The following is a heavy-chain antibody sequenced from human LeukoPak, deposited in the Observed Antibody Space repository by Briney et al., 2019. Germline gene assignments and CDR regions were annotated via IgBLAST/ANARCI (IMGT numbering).Heavy chain of an antibody. CDR3: ASPAEWNYYYYGMDV. D-gene: IGHD3-3*01. CDR1: GFTFSSYG. V-gene: IGHV3-30*03. CDR2: ISYDGSNK. Sequence: SGGSLRLSCAASGFTFSSYGMHWVRQAPGKGLEWVAVISYDGSNKYYADSVKGRFTISRDNSKNTLYLQMNSLRAEDTAVYYCASPAEWNYYYYGMDVWGQGTTVTVSS. J-gene: IGHJ6*02.